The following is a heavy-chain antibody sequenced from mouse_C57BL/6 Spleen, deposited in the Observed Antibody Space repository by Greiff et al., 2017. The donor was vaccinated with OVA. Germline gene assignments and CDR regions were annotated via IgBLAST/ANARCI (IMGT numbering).Heavy chain of an antibody. J-gene: IGHJ1*03. Sequence: QVQLQQSGPELVKPGASVKISCKASGYAFSSSWMNWVKQRPGKGLEWIGRLYPGDGDTNYNGKFKGKATLTADKSSSTAYMQLSSLTSEDAAVYFCARWKDYYWYFDVWGTGTTVTVSS. V-gene: IGHV1-82*01. CDR3: ARWKDYYWYFDV. D-gene: IGHD2-4*01. CDR2: LYPGDGDT. CDR1: GYAFSSSW.